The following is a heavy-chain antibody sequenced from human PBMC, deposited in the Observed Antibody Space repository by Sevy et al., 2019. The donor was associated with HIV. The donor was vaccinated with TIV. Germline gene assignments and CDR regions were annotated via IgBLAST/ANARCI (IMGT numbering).Heavy chain of an antibody. CDR2: ISKDGSEK. Sequence: GGSLRLSCAASGFTFSNYWMNWVRQAQGKGLEWVATISKDGSEKYYVDSVKGRVTISRDNAKNSLRLLMNNLRAEDTDAYYCARDDGNSSSCYGGYYYGTDVWGQGTTVTVSS. V-gene: IGHV3-7*01. D-gene: IGHD2-2*01. J-gene: IGHJ6*02. CDR1: GFTFSNYW. CDR3: ARDDGNSSSCYGGYYYGTDV.